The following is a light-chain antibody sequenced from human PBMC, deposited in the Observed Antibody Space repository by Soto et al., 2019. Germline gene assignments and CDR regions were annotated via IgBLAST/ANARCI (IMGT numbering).Light chain of an antibody. CDR2: GGT. CDR1: SSDVGGYNY. CDR3: SSFRSGSVVL. V-gene: IGLV2-14*01. J-gene: IGLJ3*02. Sequence: QSALTQPASVSGSPGQSITISCTGTSSDVGGYNYVSWYQQHPGKAPKLVIYGGTYRPSGVSARFSGSKFQNTASLTISGLQAEDEADYYCSSFRSGSVVLFGGGTKLTVL.